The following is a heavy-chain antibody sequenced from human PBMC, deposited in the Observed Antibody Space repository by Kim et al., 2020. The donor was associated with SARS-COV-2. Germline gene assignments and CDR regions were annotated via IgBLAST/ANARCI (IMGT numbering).Heavy chain of an antibody. D-gene: IGHD2-2*02. CDR2: ISSSGSTI. J-gene: IGHJ5*02. CDR1: GFTFSSYE. Sequence: GGSLRLSCAASGFTFSSYEMNWVRQAPGKGLEWVSYISSSGSTIYYADSVKGRFTISRDNAKNSLYLQMNSLRAEDTAVYYCARNIRRGGFDPWGQGTLVTVSS. CDR3: ARNIRRGGFDP. V-gene: IGHV3-48*03.